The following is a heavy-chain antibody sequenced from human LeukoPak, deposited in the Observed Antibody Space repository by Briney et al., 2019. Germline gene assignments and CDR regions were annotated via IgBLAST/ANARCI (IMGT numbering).Heavy chain of an antibody. CDR2: INPNSGGT. J-gene: IGHJ4*02. V-gene: IGHV1-2*07. CDR3: ARDNDDGGKDY. D-gene: IGHD3-16*01. Sequence: ASVKVSCKAPGYTFTGYYMHWVRQAPGQGLEWMGWINPNSGGTNYAHKFEGRVTMTRDTSISAAYMELSSLRSDDTAMYYCARDNDDGGKDYWGQGTLVTVST. CDR1: GYTFTGYY.